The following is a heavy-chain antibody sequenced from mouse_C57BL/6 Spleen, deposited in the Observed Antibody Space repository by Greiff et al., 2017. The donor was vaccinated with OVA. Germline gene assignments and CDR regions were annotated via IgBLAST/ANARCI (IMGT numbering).Heavy chain of an antibody. V-gene: IGHV5-4*01. Sequence: EVQLQQSGGGLVKPGGSLKLSCAASGFTFSSYAMSWVRQTPEKRLEWVATISDGGSYTYYPDNVKGRFTISRDNAKNNLYLQMSHLKSEDTAMYYCARGVANWDYFDYWGQGTTLTVSS. J-gene: IGHJ2*01. CDR3: ARGVANWDYFDY. D-gene: IGHD4-1*01. CDR2: ISDGGSYT. CDR1: GFTFSSYA.